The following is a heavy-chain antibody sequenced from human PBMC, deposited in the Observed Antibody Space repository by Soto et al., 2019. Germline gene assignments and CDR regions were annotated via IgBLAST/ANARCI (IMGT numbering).Heavy chain of an antibody. J-gene: IGHJ6*02. Sequence: GGSLRLSCAASGFTFSSYAMSWVRQAPGKGLVWVSGISSSGGSTDYADSVQGRFTVSRDNSKSTLYLQMNSLRAEDTAVYYCAKAIFGVVYYYYYGMDVWGQGTTVTVSS. V-gene: IGHV3-23*01. CDR3: AKAIFGVVYYYYYGMDV. CDR1: GFTFSSYA. D-gene: IGHD3-3*01. CDR2: ISSSGGST.